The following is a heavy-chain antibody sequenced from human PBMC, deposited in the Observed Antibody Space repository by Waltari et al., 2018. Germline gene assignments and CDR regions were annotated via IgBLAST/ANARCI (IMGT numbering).Heavy chain of an antibody. CDR1: GFTFRRYW. D-gene: IGHD4-17*01. Sequence: EVQLVESGGGLVQHGGSLRLSCAASGFTFRRYWMSWVRQAPGKGLEWVANIKQDGSEKYYVDSVKGRFTISRDNAKNSLYLQMNSLRAEDTAVYYCARESHDYGDLFDYWGQGTLVTVSS. CDR2: IKQDGSEK. V-gene: IGHV3-7*01. CDR3: ARESHDYGDLFDY. J-gene: IGHJ4*02.